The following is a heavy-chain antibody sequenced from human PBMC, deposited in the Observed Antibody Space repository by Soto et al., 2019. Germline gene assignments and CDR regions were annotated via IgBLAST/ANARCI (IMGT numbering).Heavy chain of an antibody. Sequence: QVQLQESGPGLVKPSETLSLTCTVSAGSISSYYWSWIRQPPGKGLEWVGYIYYSGSTNYNPSLKGRVAISVDTSKNQFSLKLSSVTAADTAVYYCARRYGSAFDLWGQGTMVTVSS. D-gene: IGHD1-26*01. V-gene: IGHV4-59*08. J-gene: IGHJ3*01. CDR1: AGSISSYY. CDR3: ARRYGSAFDL. CDR2: IYYSGST.